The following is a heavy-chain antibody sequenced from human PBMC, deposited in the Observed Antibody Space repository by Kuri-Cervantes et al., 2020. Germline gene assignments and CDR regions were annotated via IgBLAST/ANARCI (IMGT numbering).Heavy chain of an antibody. Sequence: VKVSCKASGYTFTSYYLHWVRQAPGQGLEWMGIINPSGGSTSYAQKFQGRVTMTRDTSTSTVYMELSSLGSEDTAVYYCARDHSGMVRGVNFDYWGQGTLVTVSS. V-gene: IGHV1-46*01. CDR1: GYTFTSYY. CDR2: INPSGGST. CDR3: ARDHSGMVRGVNFDY. J-gene: IGHJ4*02. D-gene: IGHD3-10*01.